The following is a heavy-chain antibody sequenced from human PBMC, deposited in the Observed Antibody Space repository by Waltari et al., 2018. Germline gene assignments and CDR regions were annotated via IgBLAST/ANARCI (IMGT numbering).Heavy chain of an antibody. J-gene: IGHJ6*02. D-gene: IGHD3-9*01. Sequence: QVQLQESGPGLVRPSQTLSLTCTVSGGSISSGSVYWTWIRQPAGKGLEWVGNKFSSGSTMYHPSLKGRVCVSLEPAEIQFSLRLSSWTAADTAVYYCARDEARYYDIMTGGGYYGLDVWGQGTTVTVSS. V-gene: IGHV4-61*02. CDR3: ARDEARYYDIMTGGGYYGLDV. CDR2: KFSSGST. CDR1: GGSISSGSVY.